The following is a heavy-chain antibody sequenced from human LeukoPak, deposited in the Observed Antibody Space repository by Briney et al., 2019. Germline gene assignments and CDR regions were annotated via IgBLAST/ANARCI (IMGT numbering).Heavy chain of an antibody. V-gene: IGHV3-30*02. CDR3: ARRDDYTNSGFDI. CDR2: IRYDGSNK. CDR1: GIAFNSYG. Sequence: GGPLRLSCAASGIAFNSYGMHWVRQAPGKGLEWVTFIRYDGSNKYYADSVKGRFTTSRDNSKNALYRQMDSLRAEDTAVYYCARRDDYTNSGFDIWGQGTMVTVSS. J-gene: IGHJ3*02. D-gene: IGHD4-11*01.